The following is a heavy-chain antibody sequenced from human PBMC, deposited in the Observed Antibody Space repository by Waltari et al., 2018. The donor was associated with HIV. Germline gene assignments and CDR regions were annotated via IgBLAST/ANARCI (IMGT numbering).Heavy chain of an antibody. CDR3: VHTTGLYCTTTYCRTFYSGKDV. V-gene: IGHV2-5*02. CDR1: GFSLSTSGVR. J-gene: IGHJ6*02. CDR2: IYWDDDN. D-gene: IGHD2-8*01. Sequence: QITLKESGPTLVKPTQTLTLTCTFSGFSLSTSGVRVGWIRQPPGKAPEWLALIYWDDDNRYSPSLKSRLTITKDTSKNQVVLTMTNMDPVDTATYYCVHTTGLYCTTTYCRTFYSGKDVWGQGTTVTVSS.